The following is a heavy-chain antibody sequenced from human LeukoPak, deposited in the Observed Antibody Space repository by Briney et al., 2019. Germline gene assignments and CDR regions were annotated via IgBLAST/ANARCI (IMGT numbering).Heavy chain of an antibody. J-gene: IGHJ6*03. V-gene: IGHV3-74*01. Sequence: QPGGSLRLSCAASGFTFSNTWMHWVRQAPGKGLVWVSHIHSEGSTTSYADSVKGRFTISRDNAKNTLYLQMNSLRAEDTAVYYCAGDRYYAIDVWGKGTTVTVSS. CDR2: IHSEGSTT. D-gene: IGHD3-10*01. CDR3: AGDRYYAIDV. CDR1: GFTFSNTW.